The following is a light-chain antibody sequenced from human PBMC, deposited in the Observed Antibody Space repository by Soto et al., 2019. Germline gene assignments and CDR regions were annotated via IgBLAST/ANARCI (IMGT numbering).Light chain of an antibody. CDR3: QQYGSSPRT. V-gene: IGKV3-20*01. J-gene: IGKJ5*01. Sequence: EVVLTQSPVTLSLSPGERATLSCRSSQSVSSSYFAWYQQKPGQAPRLLIYGASSRATGIPDRFSGSGSGTDFTLTISRLEPEDFAVYYCQQYGSSPRTFGQGTRLEIK. CDR1: QSVSSSY. CDR2: GAS.